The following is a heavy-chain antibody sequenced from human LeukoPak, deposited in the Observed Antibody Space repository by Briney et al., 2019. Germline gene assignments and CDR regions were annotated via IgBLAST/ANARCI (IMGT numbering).Heavy chain of an antibody. CDR1: AFTFNTYS. CDR2: ISSSGSTI. Sequence: GGSLRLSCTASAFTFNTYSMNWVRQAPGKGLEWVSYISSSGSTIYYADSVKGRFIISRDNAKNSLYLQMNSLRAEDTAVYYCARGLRAVTHYFDYWGQGTLVTVSS. CDR3: ARGLRAVTHYFDY. J-gene: IGHJ4*02. D-gene: IGHD4-17*01. V-gene: IGHV3-48*04.